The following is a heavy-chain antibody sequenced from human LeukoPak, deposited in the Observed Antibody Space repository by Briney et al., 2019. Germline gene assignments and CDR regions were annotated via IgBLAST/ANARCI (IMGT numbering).Heavy chain of an antibody. CDR3: ATDYYYDSSGYSPFDY. CDR2: IYPRDGST. Sequence: ASVKVSCKASGYSFTSNYIHWVRQAPGQGLEWMGMIYPRDGSTSYAQKFQGRVTMTEDTSTDTAYMELSSLRSEDTAVYYCATDYYYDSSGYSPFDYWGQGTLVTVSS. D-gene: IGHD3-22*01. V-gene: IGHV1-46*01. CDR1: GYSFTSNY. J-gene: IGHJ4*02.